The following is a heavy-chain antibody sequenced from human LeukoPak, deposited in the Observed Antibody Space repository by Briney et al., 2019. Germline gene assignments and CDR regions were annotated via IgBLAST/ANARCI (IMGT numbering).Heavy chain of an antibody. Sequence: SVKVSCKASGGTFSSYSITWVRQAPGQGLEWMGRIIPTLGIANYAQKFQGRVTIAADKSTSTAYMELSSLRSEDTAVYYCAGEEERGVTVAGTAFDYWGQGTLVTVSS. D-gene: IGHD6-19*01. CDR3: AGEEERGVTVAGTAFDY. V-gene: IGHV1-69*04. J-gene: IGHJ4*02. CDR2: IIPTLGIA. CDR1: GGTFSSYS.